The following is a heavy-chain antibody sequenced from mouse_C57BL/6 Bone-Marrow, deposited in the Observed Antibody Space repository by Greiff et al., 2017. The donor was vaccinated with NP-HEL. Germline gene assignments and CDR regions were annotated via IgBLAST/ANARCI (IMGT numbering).Heavy chain of an antibody. CDR3: TGPSSGYQFAY. D-gene: IGHD3-2*02. J-gene: IGHJ3*01. V-gene: IGHV6-3*01. CDR2: IRLKYDNYAT. CDR1: GFTFSNNW. Sequence: EVKVEESGGGLVQPGGSMKLSCVASGFTFSNNWMNWVRQSPEKGLEWVAQIRLKYDNYATHYAESVQGRFTISRADSTRSVYLQMNNLRAEDTGFYYCTGPSSGYQFAYWGQGTLVTVSA.